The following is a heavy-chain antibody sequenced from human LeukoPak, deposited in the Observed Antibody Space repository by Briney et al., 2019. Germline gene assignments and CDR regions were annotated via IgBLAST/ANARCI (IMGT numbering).Heavy chain of an antibody. Sequence: PSETLSLTCTVSGGSISSYYWSWIRQPPGKGLEWIGYIYYSGSTNYNPSLKSRVTISVDTSKNQFSLKLSSVTAADTAVYYCARKGLRGVRLNWFDPWGQGTLVTVSS. J-gene: IGHJ5*02. CDR3: ARKGLRGVRLNWFDP. D-gene: IGHD3-10*01. CDR2: IYYSGST. CDR1: GGSISSYY. V-gene: IGHV4-59*01.